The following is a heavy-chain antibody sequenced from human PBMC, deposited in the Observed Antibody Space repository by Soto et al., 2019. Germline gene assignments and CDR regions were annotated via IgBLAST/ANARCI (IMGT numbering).Heavy chain of an antibody. CDR1: GFTFSSYA. V-gene: IGHV3-23*01. Sequence: GGSLRLSCAASGFTFSSYAMSWVRQAPGKGLEWVSAISGSGGSTYYADSVKGRFTISRDNSKNTLYLQMNSLRAEDTAVYYCAKDSGGGYYYYYHGMDVWGQGTTVTVSS. D-gene: IGHD3-16*01. CDR3: AKDSGGGYYYYYHGMDV. J-gene: IGHJ6*02. CDR2: ISGSGGST.